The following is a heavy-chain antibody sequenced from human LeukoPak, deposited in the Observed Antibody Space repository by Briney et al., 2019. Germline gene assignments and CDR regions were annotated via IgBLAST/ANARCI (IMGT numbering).Heavy chain of an antibody. Sequence: SETLSLTCAVYGGSFSGYYWSWIRQPPGKGLEWIGEINHSGSTNYNPSLKSRVTISVDTSKNQFSLKLSSVTAADTAVYFCARGPRLYYYDSSGYYYYWGQGTLVIVSS. CDR3: ARGPRLYYYDSSGYYYY. CDR1: GGSFSGYY. J-gene: IGHJ4*02. D-gene: IGHD3-22*01. CDR2: INHSGST. V-gene: IGHV4-34*01.